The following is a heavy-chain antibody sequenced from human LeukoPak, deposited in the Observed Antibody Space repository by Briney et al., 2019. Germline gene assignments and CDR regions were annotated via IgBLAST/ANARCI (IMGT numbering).Heavy chain of an antibody. CDR3: TRGSIAYYYMDV. CDR2: IYYSGST. D-gene: IGHD3-22*01. Sequence: KPSETLSLTCTVSGGSISSYYWSWIRQPPGKGLEWIGNIYYSGSTNYNPSLKSRVTISVDMSKNQFSLKLSSVTAADTAVYYCTRGSIAYYYMDVWGKGTTVTISS. J-gene: IGHJ6*03. CDR1: GGSISSYY. V-gene: IGHV4-59*01.